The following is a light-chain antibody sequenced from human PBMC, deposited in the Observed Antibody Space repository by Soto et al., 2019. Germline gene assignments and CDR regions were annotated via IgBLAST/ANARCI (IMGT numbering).Light chain of an antibody. V-gene: IGKV3-15*01. J-gene: IGKJ1*01. CDR2: HAS. CDR1: QRVSST. CDR3: QKYDYWPRT. Sequence: EIVMTQAPATLSVSPGERATLSCRASQRVSSTLAGYRHQPCQAHSLLHYHASTMATGIPASVSGSGSGTEITLTISSLQSEDFAIYYCQKYDYWPRTFGQGTKVAIK.